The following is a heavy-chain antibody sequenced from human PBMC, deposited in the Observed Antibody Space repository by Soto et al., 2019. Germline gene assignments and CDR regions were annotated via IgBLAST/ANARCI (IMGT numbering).Heavy chain of an antibody. Sequence: SETLSLTCTVSGGSITTGGSSWNWIRHHPGKGLEWLGHIYSIGGTYTNPSLRSRVTRSIDSSKNQFSLKLSSVTAADTAVYYCASPLFCTSASCDDYWGQGTLVTVSS. CDR3: ASPLFCTSASCDDY. J-gene: IGHJ4*02. V-gene: IGHV4-31*03. CDR1: GGSITTGGSS. D-gene: IGHD2-2*01. CDR2: IYSIGGT.